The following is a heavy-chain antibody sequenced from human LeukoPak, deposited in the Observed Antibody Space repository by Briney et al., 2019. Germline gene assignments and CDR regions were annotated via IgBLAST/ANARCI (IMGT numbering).Heavy chain of an antibody. V-gene: IGHV1-18*04. Sequence: ASVKVSCKASGYTLSSHYIHWVRQAPGQGLEWMGWISAYNGNTNYAQKLQGRVTMTTDTSTSTAYMELRSLRSDDTAVYYCARVPRNTATIMFANDYWGQGTLVTVSS. CDR1: GYTLSSHY. CDR2: ISAYNGNT. D-gene: IGHD5-24*01. CDR3: ARVPRNTATIMFANDY. J-gene: IGHJ4*02.